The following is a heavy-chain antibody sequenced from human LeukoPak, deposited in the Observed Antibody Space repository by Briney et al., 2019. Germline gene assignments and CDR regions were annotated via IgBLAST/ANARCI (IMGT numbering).Heavy chain of an antibody. CDR2: INGDGSST. Sequence: GGSLRLSCAASGFTFSSYWMHWVRQAPGKGLVWVSRINGDGSSTTYADSVKGRFTISRDNAKNTLYLQMNSLRTEDTAVYYCTKDPVDSSLNIWGQGTLVTVSS. V-gene: IGHV3-74*01. CDR3: TKDPVDSSLNI. D-gene: IGHD5-12*01. J-gene: IGHJ4*02. CDR1: GFTFSSYW.